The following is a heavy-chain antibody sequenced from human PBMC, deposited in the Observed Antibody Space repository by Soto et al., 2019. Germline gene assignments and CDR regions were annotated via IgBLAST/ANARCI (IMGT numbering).Heavy chain of an antibody. J-gene: IGHJ4*02. Sequence: EVQLVESGGGLVQPGGSLRLSCAASGFTFSSYWMSWVRQAPGKGLEWVANIKQDGSEKYYVDSVKGRFTISRDNAKNSLYLQMNSLRAEDTAVYYCAKDQGNTIVGASRGFDHWGQGTLVTVSS. CDR1: GFTFSSYW. D-gene: IGHD1-26*01. CDR3: AKDQGNTIVGASRGFDH. CDR2: IKQDGSEK. V-gene: IGHV3-7*03.